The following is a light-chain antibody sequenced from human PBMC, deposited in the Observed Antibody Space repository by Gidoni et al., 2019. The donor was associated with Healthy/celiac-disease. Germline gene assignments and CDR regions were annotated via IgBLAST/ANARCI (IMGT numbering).Light chain of an antibody. CDR2: GAS. CDR3: QQYGRSPRT. CDR1: QSVNSDY. Sequence: EIVLTQSPAPLSWSPGEGFTLSCRASQSVNSDYLAWYQKTPGQAPKVLIAGASTRVTGVPDRFSGSGSGTDFTLTISRLEPEDFAVYYCQQYGRSPRTFGQGTRVEIK. J-gene: IGKJ1*01. V-gene: IGKV3-20*01.